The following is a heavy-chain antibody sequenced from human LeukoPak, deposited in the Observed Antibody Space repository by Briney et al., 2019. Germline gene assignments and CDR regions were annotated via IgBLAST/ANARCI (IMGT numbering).Heavy chain of an antibody. CDR3: AKDPPDWGSSFDY. J-gene: IGHJ4*02. CDR2: IIGSGGST. V-gene: IGHV3-23*01. Sequence: PGGSLRLSCAASGFTFSSYVMNWVRQAPGKGLEWVSGIIGSGGSTYYADSVKGRFTISRDNSKNTLYLQMNSLTAEDTAVYYCAKDPPDWGSSFDYWGQGTLVTVSS. CDR1: GFTFSSYV. D-gene: IGHD7-27*01.